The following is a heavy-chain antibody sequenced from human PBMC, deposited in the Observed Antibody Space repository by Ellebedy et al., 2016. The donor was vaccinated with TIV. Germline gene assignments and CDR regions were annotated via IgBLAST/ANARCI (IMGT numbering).Heavy chain of an antibody. Sequence: GESLKISXAASGFTFSGVAMNWVRQAPGKGLEWVSSISRSGSFIYYADSVRGRFTISRDNAKNSLYLQMNSLRAEDTAVYYCAKDRYSDRGRYFDYWGQGTLVTVSS. CDR1: GFTFSGVA. CDR2: ISRSGSFI. J-gene: IGHJ4*02. D-gene: IGHD4-17*01. CDR3: AKDRYSDRGRYFDY. V-gene: IGHV3-21*04.